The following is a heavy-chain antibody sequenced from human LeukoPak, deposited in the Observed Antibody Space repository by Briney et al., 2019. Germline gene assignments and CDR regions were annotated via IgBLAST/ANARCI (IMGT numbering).Heavy chain of an antibody. CDR3: ASTGYYYYYMDL. Sequence: PGGSLRLSCAASGFTFGSSWMSWVRQAPGKGLEWVANIKQDGSEKYYVDSVKGRFIISRDNAKNSLYLQMNSLRAEDTAVYYCASTGYYYYYMDLWGNGTTVTVSS. J-gene: IGHJ6*03. D-gene: IGHD4-17*01. CDR2: IKQDGSEK. V-gene: IGHV3-7*01. CDR1: GFTFGSSW.